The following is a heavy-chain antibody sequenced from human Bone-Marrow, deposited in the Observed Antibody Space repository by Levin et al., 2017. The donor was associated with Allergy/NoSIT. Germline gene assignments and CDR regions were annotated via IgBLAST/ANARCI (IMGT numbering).Heavy chain of an antibody. J-gene: IGHJ4*02. Sequence: GGSLRLSCAASGFVFSTYAMSWVRQAPGKGLEWVAAIRGSGDKTYYADSVQGRFTISRDNAKNTVYLQMDGLRAEDMATYYCAKARAVPVALFDYWGQGTVVTVSS. CDR3: AKARAVPVALFDY. V-gene: IGHV3-23*01. D-gene: IGHD2-21*01. CDR2: IRGSGDKT. CDR1: GFVFSTYA.